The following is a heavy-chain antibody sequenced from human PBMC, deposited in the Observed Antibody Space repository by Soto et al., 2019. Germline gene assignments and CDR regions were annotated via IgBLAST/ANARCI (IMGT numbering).Heavy chain of an antibody. CDR1: GFTFDDYA. CDR3: AKFADSSTISRDV. V-gene: IGHV3-9*03. J-gene: IGHJ6*02. D-gene: IGHD2-2*01. CDR2: ISWNSGSI. Sequence: EVQLVESGGGLVQPGRSLRLSCAASGFTFDDYAMHWVRQAPGKGLEWVSGISWNSGSIGYADSVKGRFTISRDNAKNSLYLQMSGLRSEDMALYCCAKFADSSTISRDVWGQGTTVTVS.